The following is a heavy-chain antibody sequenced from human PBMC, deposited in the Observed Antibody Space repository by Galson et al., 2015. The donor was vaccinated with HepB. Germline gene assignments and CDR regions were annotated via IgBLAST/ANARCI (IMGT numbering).Heavy chain of an antibody. Sequence: SLRLSCAASGFTFSSYAMSWVRQAPGKGLEWVSAISGSGGSTYYAESVKGRFTISRDNSKNTLYLQMNSLRAEDTAVYYCAKDQFWGPRSSGCPFDYWGQGTLVTVSS. CDR1: GFTFSSYA. J-gene: IGHJ4*02. CDR3: AKDQFWGPRSSGCPFDY. CDR2: ISGSGGST. V-gene: IGHV3-23*01. D-gene: IGHD6-19*01.